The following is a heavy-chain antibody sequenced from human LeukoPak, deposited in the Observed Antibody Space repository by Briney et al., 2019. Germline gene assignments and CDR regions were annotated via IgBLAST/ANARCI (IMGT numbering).Heavy chain of an antibody. Sequence: GGSLRLSCAASGFTFSNNAMSWVRQAPGKGLEWVSLIGSRGAVTNYADSVKGRFTISRDNSKNTLYLQMNSLRAEDTAVYYCAVAGDDFWSGPLGWSYYGMDVWGQGTTVTVSS. CDR2: IGSRGAVT. V-gene: IGHV3-23*01. J-gene: IGHJ6*02. D-gene: IGHD3-3*01. CDR1: GFTFSNNA. CDR3: AVAGDDFWSGPLGWSYYGMDV.